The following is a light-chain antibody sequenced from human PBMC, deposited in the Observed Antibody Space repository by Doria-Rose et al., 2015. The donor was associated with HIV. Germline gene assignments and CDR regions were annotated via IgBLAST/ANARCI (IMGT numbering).Light chain of an antibody. CDR3: QHFDKYFSWT. CDR2: KAS. J-gene: IGKJ1*01. CDR1: QSISNW. Sequence: TQSPSTLSASVGDRVTITCRASQSISNWFAWYQQQPGQAPKLLIYKASTLQSGVPSRFRGSGSGTEFTLTINSLQPDDFATYYCQHFDKYFSWTFGHGTKVDIK. V-gene: IGKV1-5*03.